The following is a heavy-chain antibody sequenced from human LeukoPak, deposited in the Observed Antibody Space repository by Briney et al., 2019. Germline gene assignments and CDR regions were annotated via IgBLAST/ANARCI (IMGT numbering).Heavy chain of an antibody. CDR1: GYTFTGYY. V-gene: IGHV1-2*02. CDR2: INPNSGGT. Sequence: ASVKVSCKASGYTFTGYYMHWVRPAPGQGLEWMGWINPNSGGTNYAQKFQGRVTMTRDTYISTAYMELSRLRSDDTAVYYCARYSSSWDWFDPWGQGTLVTVSS. J-gene: IGHJ5*02. D-gene: IGHD6-13*01. CDR3: ARYSSSWDWFDP.